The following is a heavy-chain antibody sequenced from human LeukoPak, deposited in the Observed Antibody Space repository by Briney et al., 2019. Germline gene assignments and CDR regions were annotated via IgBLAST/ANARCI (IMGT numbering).Heavy chain of an antibody. CDR3: AREATPQTSTLYYYYYYMDV. CDR1: GGTFSTYA. J-gene: IGHJ6*03. Sequence: GSSVKVSCKASGGTFSTYAISWLRQAPGQGLEWMGGIIPIYGIANYAQKLRVRVTITADESTSTSYMEVNGLRSEDTAVYYCAREATPQTSTLYYYYYYMDVWGNGTPVTVSS. CDR2: IIPIYGIA. V-gene: IGHV1-69*01. D-gene: IGHD1/OR15-1a*01.